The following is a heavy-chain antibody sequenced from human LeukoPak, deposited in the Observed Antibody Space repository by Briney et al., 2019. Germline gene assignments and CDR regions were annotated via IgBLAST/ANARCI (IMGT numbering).Heavy chain of an antibody. D-gene: IGHD6-19*01. V-gene: IGHV3-9*01. Sequence: GGSLRLPCAASGFTFDDYAMHWVRQAPGKGLEWVSGISWNSGSIGYADSVKGRFTISRDNAKNSLYLQMNSLRAEDTALYYCAKDISSSDWFDYWGQGTLVTVSS. CDR2: ISWNSGSI. J-gene: IGHJ4*02. CDR3: AKDISSSDWFDY. CDR1: GFTFDDYA.